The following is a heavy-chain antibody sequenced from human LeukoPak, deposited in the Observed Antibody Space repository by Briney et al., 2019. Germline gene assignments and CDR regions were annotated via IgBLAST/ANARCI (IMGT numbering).Heavy chain of an antibody. J-gene: IGHJ4*02. V-gene: IGHV4-39*01. CDR1: GGSISSSSHY. D-gene: IGHD3-3*01. Sequence: PSETLSLTCTVSGGSISSSSHYWAWIRQSPGTGLEWIGSIYYSGSTYYNPSLKSRVTISVDTSKNQISLKVSSVTAADSALYFCARQRTSGSASNLRVAQIDSWGQGTLVTVSS. CDR2: IYYSGST. CDR3: ARQRTSGSASNLRVAQIDS.